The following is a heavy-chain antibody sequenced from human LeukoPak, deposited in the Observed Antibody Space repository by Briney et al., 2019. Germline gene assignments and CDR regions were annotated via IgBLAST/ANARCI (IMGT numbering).Heavy chain of an antibody. J-gene: IGHJ4*02. D-gene: IGHD3-10*01. CDR2: IKYDGSMT. Sequence: GGSLRLSCAASGFTFSTYWMHWVRRAPGKGLVWVSRIKYDGSMTTYGDSVKGRFSISRDNAKNTVDLQMNSLRAEDTAVYYCAKLREYYYGSGSPDYWGQGTLVTVSS. V-gene: IGHV3-74*01. CDR3: AKLREYYYGSGSPDY. CDR1: GFTFSTYW.